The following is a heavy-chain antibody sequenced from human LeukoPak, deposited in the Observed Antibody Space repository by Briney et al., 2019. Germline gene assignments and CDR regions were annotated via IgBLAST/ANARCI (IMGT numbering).Heavy chain of an antibody. V-gene: IGHV4-34*01. CDR1: EFIFSDYD. D-gene: IGHD2-8*01. Sequence: PGGSLRLSCDASEFIFSDYDMNWVRQAPGKGLEWVGEINHSGSTNYNPSLKSRVTISVDTSKNQFSLKLSSVTAADTAVYFCARGYCTNGVCSTGPTQAWGQGSLVTVSS. J-gene: IGHJ4*02. CDR3: ARGYCTNGVCSTGPTQA. CDR2: INHSGST.